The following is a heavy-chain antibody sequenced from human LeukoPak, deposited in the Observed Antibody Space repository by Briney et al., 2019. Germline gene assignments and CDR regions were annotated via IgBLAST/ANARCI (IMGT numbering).Heavy chain of an antibody. V-gene: IGHV1-18*01. CDR1: GYTFTSYG. CDR2: ISAYNGNT. D-gene: IGHD3-9*01. CDR3: AILVGVLTGPDAFDI. J-gene: IGHJ3*02. Sequence: ASVKVSCKASGYTFTSYGISWVRQAPGQGLEWMGWISAYNGNTNYAQKLQGRATMTTDTSTSTAYMELRSLRSDDTAVYYCAILVGVLTGPDAFDIWGQGTMVTVSS.